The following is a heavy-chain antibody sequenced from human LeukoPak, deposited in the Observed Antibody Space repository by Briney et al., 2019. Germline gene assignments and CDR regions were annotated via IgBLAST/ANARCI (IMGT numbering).Heavy chain of an antibody. J-gene: IGHJ3*02. CDR1: GGSISSGDYY. Sequence: SETLSLTCTVSGGSISSGDYYWSWVRQPPGKGLEWIGYIYYSGSTYYNPSLKSRVTISVDTSKDQFSLKLSSVTAADTAVYYCARDLGAYSPAAFDIWGQGTMVTVSS. D-gene: IGHD2-21*01. CDR2: IYYSGST. CDR3: ARDLGAYSPAAFDI. V-gene: IGHV4-30-4*01.